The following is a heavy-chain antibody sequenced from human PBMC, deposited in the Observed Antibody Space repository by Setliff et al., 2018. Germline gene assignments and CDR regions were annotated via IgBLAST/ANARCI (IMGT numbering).Heavy chain of an antibody. V-gene: IGHV1-3*01. CDR3: ANGMFYDFWSNYPYYFGMDV. D-gene: IGHD3-3*01. CDR1: GYTFTTYD. CDR2: INPGNGNT. J-gene: IGHJ6*02. Sequence: ASVKVSCKASGYTFTTYDLHWVRQAPGQRPEWMGWINPGNGNTKYSPKFQDRVTISRATSASTGYMELTSLTSEDTAVYYCANGMFYDFWSNYPYYFGMDVWGQGTTVTVSS.